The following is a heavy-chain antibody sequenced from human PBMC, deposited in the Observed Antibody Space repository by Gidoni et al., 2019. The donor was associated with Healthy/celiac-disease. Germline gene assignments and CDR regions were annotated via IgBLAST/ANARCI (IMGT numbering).Heavy chain of an antibody. D-gene: IGHD6-19*01. Sequence: QVQLVESGGGVVQPGGSLRVSWAASGFTFSSYGMHCVRQAPGKGRECVAFIRYAGSNKYYADSVKGRFTISRDNSKNTLYLQMNSLRAEDTAVYYCAKDRSWEGGWYLTGCFDYWGQGTLVTVSS. CDR2: IRYAGSNK. J-gene: IGHJ4*02. CDR3: AKDRSWEGGWYLTGCFDY. V-gene: IGHV3-30*02. CDR1: GFTFSSYG.